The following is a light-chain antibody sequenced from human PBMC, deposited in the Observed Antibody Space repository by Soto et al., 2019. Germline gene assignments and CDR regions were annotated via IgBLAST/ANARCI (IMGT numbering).Light chain of an antibody. CDR3: QQANSFPLT. CDR1: QSISSY. J-gene: IGKJ4*01. CDR2: AAT. Sequence: DIQMTQSPSSLSASVGDRVTITCRASQSISSYFNWYQQQPGKAPKLRRCAATSLQSGVPSRFSGSGSGTDFTLTISSLQPEDFATYYCQQANSFPLTFGRGTKV. V-gene: IGKV1-39*01.